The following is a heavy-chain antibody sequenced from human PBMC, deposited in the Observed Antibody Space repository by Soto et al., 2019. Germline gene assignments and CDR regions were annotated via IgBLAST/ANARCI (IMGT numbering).Heavy chain of an antibody. J-gene: IGHJ6*02. CDR3: ARPLMTTVTRDGMDV. Sequence: QLQLQESGPGLVKPSETLSLTCTVSGGSISSSSYYWGWIRQPPGKGLEWIGSIYYSGSTYYNPSLKSRVTISVDTSKNQFSLKLSSVTAADTAVYYCARPLMTTVTRDGMDVWGQGTTVTVSS. D-gene: IGHD4-17*01. CDR1: GGSISSSSYY. CDR2: IYYSGST. V-gene: IGHV4-39*01.